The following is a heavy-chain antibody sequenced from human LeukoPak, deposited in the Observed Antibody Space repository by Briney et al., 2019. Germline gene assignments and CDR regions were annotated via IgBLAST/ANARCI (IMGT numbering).Heavy chain of an antibody. CDR3: ARSCYYGSGSYYNPLDY. J-gene: IGHJ4*02. Sequence: SGPTLVNPTQTLTLTCTFSGFSLSTSGVGVGWIRQPPGKALEWLALIYWDDDKRYSPSLKSRLTITKDTSKNQVVLTMTNMDPVDTATYYCARSCYYGSGSYYNPLDYWGQGTLVTVSS. D-gene: IGHD3-10*01. CDR1: GFSLSTSGVG. V-gene: IGHV2-5*02. CDR2: IYWDDDK.